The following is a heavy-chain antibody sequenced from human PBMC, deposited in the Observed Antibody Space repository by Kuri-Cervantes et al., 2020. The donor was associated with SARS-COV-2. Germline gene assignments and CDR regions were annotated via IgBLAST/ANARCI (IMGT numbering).Heavy chain of an antibody. Sequence: ESLKISCAVSGGSFGGYYWNWIRQPPGKGLEWIGEITPSGNTNYNPSLESRVTISVDASKKQSSLKLSSVTAADTAMYYCARGLTTITLYFFDSWGQGTLVTVSS. D-gene: IGHD4-11*01. CDR1: GGSFGGYY. CDR2: ITPSGNT. CDR3: ARGLTTITLYFFDS. J-gene: IGHJ4*02. V-gene: IGHV4-34*01.